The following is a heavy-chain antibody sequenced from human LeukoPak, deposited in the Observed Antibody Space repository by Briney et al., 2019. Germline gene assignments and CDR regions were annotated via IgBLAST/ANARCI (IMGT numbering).Heavy chain of an antibody. CDR3: ARRADSSSYQP. CDR2: INHSGST. CDR1: GGSFSGYY. D-gene: IGHD6-6*01. Sequence: SETLSLTCAVHGGSFSGYYWSWIRQPPGKGLEWIGEINHSGSTNYNPSLKSRVTISVDTSKNQFSLKLSSVTAADTAVYYCARRADSSSYQPWGQGTLVTVSS. V-gene: IGHV4-34*01. J-gene: IGHJ5*02.